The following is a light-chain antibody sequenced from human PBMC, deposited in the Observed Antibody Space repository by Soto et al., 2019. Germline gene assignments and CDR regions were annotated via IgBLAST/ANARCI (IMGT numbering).Light chain of an antibody. CDR1: QSVSSNY. Sequence: EIVLTQSPGTLSLSPGERATLSCRASQSVSSNYLAWYQQKPGQAPRLLIYGASSRATGIPDRFSGSGSGTDFTLTIRRLAPEDFAVYYCQQYGSSPETFGQGTKVEIK. V-gene: IGKV3-20*01. CDR2: GAS. J-gene: IGKJ1*01. CDR3: QQYGSSPET.